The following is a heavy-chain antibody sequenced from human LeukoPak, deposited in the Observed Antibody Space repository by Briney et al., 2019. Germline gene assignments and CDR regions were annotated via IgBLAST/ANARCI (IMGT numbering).Heavy chain of an antibody. CDR3: ARNEGLTGQYYYGMDV. Sequence: ASVKVSCKASGYTFTSYYMHWVRQAPGQGLEWMGIINPSGGSTSYAQKFQGRVTMTRDTSTSTVYMELSSLRSEDTAVYYCARNEGLTGQYYYGMDVWGQGTTVTVSS. CDR2: INPSGGST. V-gene: IGHV1-46*01. CDR1: GYTFTSYY. J-gene: IGHJ6*02. D-gene: IGHD3-9*01.